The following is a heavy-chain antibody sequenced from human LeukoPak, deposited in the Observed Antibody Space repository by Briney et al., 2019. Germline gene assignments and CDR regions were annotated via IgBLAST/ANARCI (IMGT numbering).Heavy chain of an antibody. D-gene: IGHD3-3*01. J-gene: IGHJ4*02. CDR2: ISGSGGST. CDR1: GLTFSSYA. Sequence: GGSLRLSCAASGLTFSSYAMSWVRQAPGKGLEWVSAISGSGGSTYYADSVKGRFTISRDNSRNTLYLQMNSLRAEDTAVYYCAKAPHNYDFWSGYYFFDYWGQGTLVTVSS. V-gene: IGHV3-23*01. CDR3: AKAPHNYDFWSGYYFFDY.